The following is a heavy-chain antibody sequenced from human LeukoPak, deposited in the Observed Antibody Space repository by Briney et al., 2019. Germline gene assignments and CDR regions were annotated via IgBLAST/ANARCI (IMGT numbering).Heavy chain of an antibody. V-gene: IGHV4-59*01. CDR1: GYSISNYY. CDR2: IYYTGST. CDR3: GGDSYGTDY. D-gene: IGHD5-18*01. Sequence: WETLPLTCTVSGYSISNYYWNWIRQPPGKGLQWIGYIYYTGSTNYNPSLKSRVTISVDTSKNQFSQKLTSVTAADTAMYYCGGDSYGTDYWGQGTLVTVSS. J-gene: IGHJ4*02.